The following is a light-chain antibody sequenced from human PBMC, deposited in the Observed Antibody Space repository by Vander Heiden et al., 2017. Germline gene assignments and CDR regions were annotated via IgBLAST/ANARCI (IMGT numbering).Light chain of an antibody. Sequence: QSALTQPASVSGSPGQSITISCPGTSSDVGSYDLVSWYQQHQGKAPKLMIYEGSKRPSGVSNRFSGSKSGNTASLTISGLQAEDEADYYCCSYAGSSTYVVFGGGTKLTVL. CDR2: EGS. V-gene: IGLV2-23*01. CDR3: CSYAGSSTYVV. J-gene: IGLJ2*01. CDR1: SSDVGSYDL.